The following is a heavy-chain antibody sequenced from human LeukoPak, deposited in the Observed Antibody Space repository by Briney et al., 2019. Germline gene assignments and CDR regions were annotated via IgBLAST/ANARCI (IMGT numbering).Heavy chain of an antibody. J-gene: IGHJ4*02. V-gene: IGHV1-46*03. CDR2: INPSRGST. CDR3: ARDLGRAEYYFDY. Sequence: GASVKVSCKAPGYTFTRYYMHWVRQAPGQGLERMGIINPSRGSTSYAQMFQGRVTMTRDTSTSTVYMELSSLRSEDGAVYYCARDLGRAEYYFDYRRQATLVTVPS. CDR1: GYTFTRYY. D-gene: IGHD1-26*01.